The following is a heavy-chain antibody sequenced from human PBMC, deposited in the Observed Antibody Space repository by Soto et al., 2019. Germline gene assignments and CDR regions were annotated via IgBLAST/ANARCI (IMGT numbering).Heavy chain of an antibody. V-gene: IGHV5-51*01. CDR2: IYPGDSDT. CDR3: ARGGIQLGAYNWFDP. J-gene: IGHJ5*02. CDR1: GFSFTDSW. D-gene: IGHD5-18*01. Sequence: EVQLVQSGAEVKKPGESLQISCKASGFSFTDSWIGWVRQTPGKGLEWMGIIYPGDSDTRYSPSFRGQVTISADKSTTTAYLQWRSLKASDTAMYFCARGGIQLGAYNWFDPWGQGTLVTVSS.